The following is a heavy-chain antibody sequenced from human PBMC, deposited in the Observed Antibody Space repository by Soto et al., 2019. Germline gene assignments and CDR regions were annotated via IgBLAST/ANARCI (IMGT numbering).Heavy chain of an antibody. D-gene: IGHD7-27*01. CDR1: GGSISSGDYY. CDR2: IYHSGSA. J-gene: IGHJ5*02. V-gene: IGHV4-31*03. CDR3: ARDANWGYVWIVP. Sequence: PAEPLSLTCSVSGGSISSGDYYWSWIRQHPGKGLEWIGYIYHSGSAYYNPSLKSRLKMSVDPSKNQLSLNLTSVTAADTAVYYCARDANWGYVWIVPWSQGTLVTVSS.